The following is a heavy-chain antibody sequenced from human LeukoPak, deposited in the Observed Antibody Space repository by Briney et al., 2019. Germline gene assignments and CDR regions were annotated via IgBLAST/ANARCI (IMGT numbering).Heavy chain of an antibody. J-gene: IGHJ6*03. D-gene: IGHD3-10*01. CDR2: MNPNSGNT. CDR3: ARSYYGSGSYYSLLAFYYYMDV. CDR1: GYTFTSYD. Sequence: GASVKVSCKASGYTFTSYDINWVRQATGQGPEWMGWMNPNSGNTGYAQKFQGRVTMTRNTSISTAYMELSSLRSEGTAVYYCARSYYGSGSYYSLLAFYYYMDVWGKGTTVTISS. V-gene: IGHV1-8*01.